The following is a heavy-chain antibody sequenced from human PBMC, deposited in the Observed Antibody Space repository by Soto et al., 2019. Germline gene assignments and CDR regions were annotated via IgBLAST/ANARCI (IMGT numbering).Heavy chain of an antibody. D-gene: IGHD1-20*01. CDR2: IIPILGIA. CDR3: AKVGISGTKYFEY. Sequence: SVKVSCKASGGTFSSYTISWVRQAPGQGLEWMGRIIPILGIANYAQKFQGRVTITADNSKNTLYLQMNSLRAEDTAVYYCAKVGISGTKYFEYWGQGTLVTVSS. V-gene: IGHV1-69*02. J-gene: IGHJ4*02. CDR1: GGTFSSYT.